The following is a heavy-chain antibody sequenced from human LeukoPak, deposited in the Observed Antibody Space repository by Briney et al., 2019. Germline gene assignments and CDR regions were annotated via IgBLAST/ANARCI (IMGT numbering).Heavy chain of an antibody. Sequence: GGSLRLSCVVSGLTFSSYSMSWVRQAPGKGLEWVAVISYDGSNKYYADSVKGRFTISRDNSKNTLYLQMNSLRAEDTAVYYCAKSRTYCGGDCPYNWYFDLWGRGTLVTVSS. CDR1: GLTFSSYS. CDR2: ISYDGSNK. CDR3: AKSRTYCGGDCPYNWYFDL. J-gene: IGHJ2*01. V-gene: IGHV3-30*18. D-gene: IGHD2-21*02.